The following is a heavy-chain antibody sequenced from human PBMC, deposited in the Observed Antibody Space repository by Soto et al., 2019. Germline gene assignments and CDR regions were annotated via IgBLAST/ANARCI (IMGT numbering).Heavy chain of an antibody. CDR3: ARARYCTNGVCYQTYNWFDP. D-gene: IGHD2-8*01. CDR1: GGSISSGGYS. Sequence: SETLSLTCAVSGGSISSGGYSWSWIRQQPGKGLEWIGYIYHSGSTYYNPSLKSRVTISVDRSKNQFSLKLSSVTAADTAVYYCARARYCTNGVCYQTYNWFDPWGQGTLVTVSS. V-gene: IGHV4-30-2*01. CDR2: IYHSGST. J-gene: IGHJ5*02.